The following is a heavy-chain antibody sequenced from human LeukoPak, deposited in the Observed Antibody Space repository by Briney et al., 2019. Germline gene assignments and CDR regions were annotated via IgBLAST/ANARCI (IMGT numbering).Heavy chain of an antibody. CDR2: ITSNGGRT. CDR3: ARSRGLDLQYYYYMDV. CDR1: GFTFSSYA. Sequence: GGSLRLSCAASGFTFSSYAMHWVRQAPGKGLEYVSTITSNGGRTYYANSVKGRFTISRDNSKSTLYLHMGSLRPEDMGAYFCARSRGLDLQYYYYMDVWGEGTPVTVSS. V-gene: IGHV3-64*01. J-gene: IGHJ6*03. D-gene: IGHD3-10*01.